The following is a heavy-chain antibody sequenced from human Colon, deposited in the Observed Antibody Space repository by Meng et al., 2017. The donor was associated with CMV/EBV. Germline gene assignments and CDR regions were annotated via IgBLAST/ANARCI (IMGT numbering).Heavy chain of an antibody. D-gene: IGHD2/OR15-2a*01. J-gene: IGHJ4*02. V-gene: IGHV3-74*01. CDR1: GITFRNYW. CDR3: ATSEYSNKFDY. Sequence: GESLKISCGASGITFRNYWMHWVRQVPGKGVVWVSRINSDGSSTHYADFVKGRFTISRDNAKNTLHLQMNSLRAEDTAVYYCATSEYSNKFDYWGQGTVVTVSS. CDR2: INSDGSST.